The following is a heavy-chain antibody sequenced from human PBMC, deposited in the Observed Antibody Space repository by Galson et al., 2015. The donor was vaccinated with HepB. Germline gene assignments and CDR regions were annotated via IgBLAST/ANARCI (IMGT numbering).Heavy chain of an antibody. Sequence: LSLTCTVSGGSISSSTYYWGWIRQPPGKGLEWIATIYYSGSTYYNPSLKSRATISVDTSKNQFSLKLSAVTAADTAVYYCARRHYDILTDYSQPFDPWGQGTLVTVSS. D-gene: IGHD3-9*01. CDR3: ARRHYDILTDYSQPFDP. CDR1: GGSISSSTYY. J-gene: IGHJ5*02. CDR2: IYYSGST. V-gene: IGHV4-39*07.